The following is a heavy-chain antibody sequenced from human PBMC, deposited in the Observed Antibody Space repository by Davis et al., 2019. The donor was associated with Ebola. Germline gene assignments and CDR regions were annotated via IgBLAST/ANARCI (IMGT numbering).Heavy chain of an antibody. V-gene: IGHV4-59*01. CDR1: GDSMSSYY. D-gene: IGHD2-21*01. CDR3: ARTDRVCRGGVCYSGNDFDF. Sequence: SETLSLTCTVSGDSMSSYYWSWIRQPPGKGLEWIGYISYSGSINYNPSLESRVTISLEASKNQFSLKLSSVTAADTAVYYCARTDRVCRGGVCYSGNDFDFWGQGTLVTVSS. CDR2: ISYSGSI. J-gene: IGHJ4*02.